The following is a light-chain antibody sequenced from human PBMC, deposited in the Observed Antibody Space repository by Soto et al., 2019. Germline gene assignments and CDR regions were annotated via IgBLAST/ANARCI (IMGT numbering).Light chain of an antibody. Sequence: DIQMTQSPSTQSASVGDRVTITCRASQSISSWLAWYQQKPGKAPKLLIYKASSLERGVPSRFSGSGPGTEFTLTISSLQPDDFATYYCQQYNSYWTFGQGTKVDIK. CDR2: KAS. J-gene: IGKJ1*01. CDR1: QSISSW. V-gene: IGKV1-5*03. CDR3: QQYNSYWT.